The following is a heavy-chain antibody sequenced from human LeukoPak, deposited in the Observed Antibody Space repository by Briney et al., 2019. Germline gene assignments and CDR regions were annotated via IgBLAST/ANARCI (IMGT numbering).Heavy chain of an antibody. CDR3: ISAPSSAAIPMYYYYYMDV. CDR1: GFTFSASA. D-gene: IGHD2-2*02. V-gene: IGHV3-73*01. CDR2: IRNKAHSYAT. Sequence: PGGSLRLSCAASGFTFSASAIHWVRQASGKGLEWVGRIRNKAHSYATTYAASVKGRFTISRDDSKNTAYLQMNSLKTEDTAVYYCISAPSSAAIPMYYYYYMDVWGKGTAVTVSS. J-gene: IGHJ6*03.